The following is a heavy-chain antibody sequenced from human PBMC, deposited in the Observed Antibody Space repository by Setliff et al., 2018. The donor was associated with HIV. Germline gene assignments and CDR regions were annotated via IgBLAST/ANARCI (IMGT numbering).Heavy chain of an antibody. CDR3: ARHFGISYRSPFDP. CDR2: ISPDDSDT. CDR1: GYVFTNYW. V-gene: IGHV5-51*01. J-gene: IGHJ5*02. D-gene: IGHD3-3*01. Sequence: ESLKISCKSSGYVFTNYWIGWVRQMPGKGLEWMGIISPDDSDTRYSPSFQGQVTISVDKSTSTAYLQWSSLKASDSAIYYCARHFGISYRSPFDPWGQGTLVTAPQ.